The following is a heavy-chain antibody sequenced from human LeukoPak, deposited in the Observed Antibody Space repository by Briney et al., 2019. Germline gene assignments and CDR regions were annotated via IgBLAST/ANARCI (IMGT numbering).Heavy chain of an antibody. CDR3: AKNRHYYGSGSYDH. CDR1: GFTFSHYA. D-gene: IGHD3-10*01. J-gene: IGHJ4*02. CDR2: ISGSGETT. V-gene: IGHV3-23*01. Sequence: PGGSLRLSCAASGFTFSHYAMSWARQAPGKGLEWVSGISGSGETTYYADSVRGRVTISRDNSKNTLYLQMNSLRAEDTAVYYCAKNRHYYGSGSYDHWGQGTLVTVSS.